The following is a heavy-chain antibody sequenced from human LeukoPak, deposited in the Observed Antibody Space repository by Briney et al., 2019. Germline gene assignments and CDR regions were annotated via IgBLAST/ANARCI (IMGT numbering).Heavy chain of an antibody. CDR2: INPSGGST. V-gene: IGHV1-46*01. CDR3: ARGSTEVLY. J-gene: IGHJ4*02. Sequence: ASVKVSCKASGYTFTSYYIHWVRQAPGQGLEWMGIINPSGGSTSYAQKFQGRVTMTANTSISTVYMELSSLRSEDTAIYYCARGSTEVLYWGQGTLITVSS. D-gene: IGHD1-14*01. CDR1: GYTFTSYY.